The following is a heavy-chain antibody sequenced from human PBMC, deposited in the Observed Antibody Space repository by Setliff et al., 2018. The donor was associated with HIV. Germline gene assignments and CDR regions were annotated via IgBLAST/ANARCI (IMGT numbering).Heavy chain of an antibody. CDR3: ARGSCSGCYLSDY. CDR2: INAGTGNT. J-gene: IGHJ4*02. D-gene: IGHD6-19*01. Sequence: GASVKVSCKASGYTFTSYAMHWVRQAPEQRLEWMGWINAGTGNTKYSQKFQGRVTITRDTSANTAYMELSSLRSEDTAVYYCARGSCSGCYLSDYWGLGTLVTVSS. CDR1: GYTFTSYA. V-gene: IGHV1-3*01.